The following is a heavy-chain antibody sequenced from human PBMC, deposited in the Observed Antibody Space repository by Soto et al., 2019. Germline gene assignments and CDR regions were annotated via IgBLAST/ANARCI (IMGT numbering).Heavy chain of an antibody. CDR3: ARGGSNRFGL. D-gene: IGHD6-13*01. Sequence: EELLVESGGGLVQPGGSLRVSCAASGFRFSGHWMSWVRQAPGKGLEWVAGIKEDGSERKYVDSAKGRFTISRDNAKKTLYLQMNSLRVEDTAVYYCARGGSNRFGLWGQGTLVTVPS. CDR2: IKEDGSER. V-gene: IGHV3-7*04. J-gene: IGHJ4*02. CDR1: GFRFSGHW.